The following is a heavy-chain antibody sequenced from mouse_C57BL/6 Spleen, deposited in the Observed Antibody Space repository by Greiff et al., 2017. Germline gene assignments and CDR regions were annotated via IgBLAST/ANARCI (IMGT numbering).Heavy chain of an antibody. CDR2: ISSGSSTI. CDR3: ARNYVDWFAC. J-gene: IGHJ3*01. V-gene: IGHV5-17*01. D-gene: IGHD1-1*01. CDR1: GFTFSDYG. Sequence: EVKLMESGGGLVKPGGSLKLSCAASGFTFSDYGMHWVRQAPEKGLEWVAYISSGSSTIYYADTVKGRFTISRDNAKNTLFLQMTSLRSEDTAMYYCARNYVDWFACWGQGTLVTVSA.